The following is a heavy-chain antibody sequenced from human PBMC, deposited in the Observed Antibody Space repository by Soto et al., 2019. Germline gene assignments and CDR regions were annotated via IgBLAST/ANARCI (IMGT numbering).Heavy chain of an antibody. CDR3: ERAVQVPADFDY. CDR2: INAGNGNT. V-gene: IGHV1-3*01. J-gene: IGHJ4*02. Sequence: QVQLVQSGAKVKKPGASVTVSCKASGYTFTSYALHWVSQAPGQRLEWMGRINAGNGNTKYSQKFQGRVTITRATSASTAYMELTSLRSEDTALYYCERAVQVPADFDYWGQGTLVTVSS. CDR1: GYTFTSYA.